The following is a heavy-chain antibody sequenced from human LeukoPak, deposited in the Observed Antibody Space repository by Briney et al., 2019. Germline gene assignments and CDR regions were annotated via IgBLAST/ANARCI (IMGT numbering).Heavy chain of an antibody. V-gene: IGHV1-2*02. D-gene: IGHD2-8*01. J-gene: IGHJ5*02. CDR1: RSTFTGYY. CDR3: ASSIGYCTNGVCFGNWFDP. CDR2: INPNSGGT. Sequence: ASVKVSCKASRSTFTGYYLHWVRQAPGQGLEWMGWINPNSGGTNYAQKFQGRLTMTRDTSISTAYMELSRLRPDDTAVYYCASSIGYCTNGVCFGNWFDPWGRGTLVTVSS.